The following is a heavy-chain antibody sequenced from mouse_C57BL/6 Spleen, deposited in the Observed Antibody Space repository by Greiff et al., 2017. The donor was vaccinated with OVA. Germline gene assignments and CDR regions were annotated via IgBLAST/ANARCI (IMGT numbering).Heavy chain of an antibody. J-gene: IGHJ3*01. CDR3: ARDGGSSSWFAY. CDR2: IDPSDSET. V-gene: IGHV1-52*01. CDR1: GYTFTSYW. Sequence: QVQLQQPGAELVRPGSSVKLSCKASGYTFTSYWMHWVKQRPIQGLEWIGNIDPSDSETHYNQKFKDKATLTVDKSSSTAYMQLSSLTSEDSAVYYCARDGGSSSWFAYWGKGTLVTVSA. D-gene: IGHD1-1*01.